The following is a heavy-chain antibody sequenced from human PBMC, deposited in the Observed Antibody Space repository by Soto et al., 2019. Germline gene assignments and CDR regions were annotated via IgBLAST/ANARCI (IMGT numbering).Heavy chain of an antibody. D-gene: IGHD6-13*01. CDR2: INAGNGNT. J-gene: IGHJ5*02. CDR3: AGGYSSSWNNWFDP. V-gene: IGHV1-3*01. Sequence: ASVKVSCKASGYTFTSYAMHWVRQAPGQRLEWMGWINAGNGNTKYSQKFQGRVTITRDTSASTAYMELSSLRSEDTAVYYCAGGYSSSWNNWFDPWGQGTLVTVSS. CDR1: GYTFTSYA.